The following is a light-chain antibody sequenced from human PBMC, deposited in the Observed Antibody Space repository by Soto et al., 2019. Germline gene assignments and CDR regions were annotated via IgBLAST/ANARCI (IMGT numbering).Light chain of an antibody. CDR3: SSYTTISTWV. J-gene: IGLJ3*02. CDR2: EVS. V-gene: IGLV2-14*01. Sequence: QSALTQPASVSGSPGQSITIACTGTRDDVGGYNYVSWYQQNTGKAPKLMIFEVSYRPSGVSNRFSGSKSGNTASLTISGLRAEDEADYYCSSYTTISTWVFGGGTKLTVL. CDR1: RDDVGGYNY.